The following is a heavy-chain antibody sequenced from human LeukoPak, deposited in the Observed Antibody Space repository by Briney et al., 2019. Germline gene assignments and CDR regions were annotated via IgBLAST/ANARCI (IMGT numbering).Heavy chain of an antibody. J-gene: IGHJ4*02. CDR3: ARVLHMRNYDSSVYYGY. CDR2: ISSSGSTI. CDR1: GFNFCDYY. D-gene: IGHD3-22*01. V-gene: IGHV3-11*04. Sequence: PGGSLRLSYAASGFNFCDYYMSWIGQAPGEGLEGVSYISSSGSTIYYADSVKGRFTISRDNAKNTLYLQMTSLRAEDTAVYYGARVLHMRNYDSSVYYGYWGQGTLVTVSS.